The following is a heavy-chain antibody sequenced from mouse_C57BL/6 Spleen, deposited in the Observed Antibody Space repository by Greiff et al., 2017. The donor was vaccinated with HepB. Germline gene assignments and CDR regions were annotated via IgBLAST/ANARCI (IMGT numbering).Heavy chain of an antibody. D-gene: IGHD1-1*02. CDR3: ASGAGGGFDY. V-gene: IGHV1-26*01. J-gene: IGHJ2*01. Sequence: VQLQQSGPELVKPGASVKISCKASGYTFTDYYMNWVKQSHGKSLEWIGDINPNNGGTSYNQKFKGKATLTVDKSSSTAYMELRSLTSEDSAVYYCASGAGGGFDYWGQGTTLTVSS. CDR1: GYTFTDYY. CDR2: INPNNGGT.